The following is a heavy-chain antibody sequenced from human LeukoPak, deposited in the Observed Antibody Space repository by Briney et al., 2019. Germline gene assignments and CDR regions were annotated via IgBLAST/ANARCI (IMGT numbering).Heavy chain of an antibody. CDR3: ARDFGSSSWGWFDP. Sequence: SETLSLTCNVSGGSLNSNSNYWGWIRQPPGKGLEWIGRIYYNGKTYYNMSLNSRVAISLDTSKNQFSLMLTSVTVADTAMYFCARDFGSSSWGWFDPWGPGILVTVSS. V-gene: IGHV4-39*07. CDR2: IYYNGKT. J-gene: IGHJ5*02. D-gene: IGHD6-6*01. CDR1: GGSLNSNSNY.